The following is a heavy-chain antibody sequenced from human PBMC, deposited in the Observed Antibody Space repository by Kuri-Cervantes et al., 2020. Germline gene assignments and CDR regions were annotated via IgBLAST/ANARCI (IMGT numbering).Heavy chain of an antibody. V-gene: IGHV1-18*01. J-gene: IGHJ6*02. Sequence: ASVKVSCKASGYTFTSYGISWVRQAPGQGLEWMGWISAYNGNTNYAQKLQGRVTMTTDTSTSTAYMELRSLRSDDTAVYYCATSRGGVLGYCSGGSCYSFGSGQYGMDVWGQGTTVTVSS. D-gene: IGHD2-15*01. CDR3: ATSRGGVLGYCSGGSCYSFGSGQYGMDV. CDR2: ISAYNGNT. CDR1: GYTFTSYG.